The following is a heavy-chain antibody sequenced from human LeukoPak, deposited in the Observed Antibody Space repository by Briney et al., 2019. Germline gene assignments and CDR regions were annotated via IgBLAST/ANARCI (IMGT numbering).Heavy chain of an antibody. D-gene: IGHD3-10*01. CDR3: ARTSYYGSGTYYPVFDS. V-gene: IGHV3-74*01. CDR2: INTDGTTT. J-gene: IGHJ4*02. Sequence: PGGSLRLSCAASGFTFSSYWMHWVRQAPGEGLVWVSRINTDGTTTTYADSLKGRFTISRDNPKNTLYLQMNSLRAEDTAVYYCARTSYYGSGTYYPVFDSWGQGTLVTVSS. CDR1: GFTFSSYW.